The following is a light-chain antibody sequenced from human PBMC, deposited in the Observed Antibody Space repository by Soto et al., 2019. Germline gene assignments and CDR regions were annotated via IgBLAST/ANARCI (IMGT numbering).Light chain of an antibody. J-gene: IGLJ2*01. CDR2: DVT. V-gene: IGLV2-11*01. Sequence: QSALTQPRSVSGSPGQSVTISCTGTSSDVGDYNYVSWYQQHPGKAPKLMIYDVTKRPSGVPDRFSGSKSPNTASLTISGLQAEDEADYSCCSYAGSYTVVFGGGTKVTVL. CDR3: CSYAGSYTVV. CDR1: SSDVGDYNY.